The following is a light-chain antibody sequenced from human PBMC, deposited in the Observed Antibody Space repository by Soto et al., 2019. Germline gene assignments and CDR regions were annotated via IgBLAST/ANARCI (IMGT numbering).Light chain of an antibody. V-gene: IGLV2-8*01. CDR3: SSYAGTHIV. Sequence: QSVLTQPPSASGSPGQSVTISCTGTSSDVGGYNYVSWYQQHPGKAPKLMIYDVNQRPSGVPDRFSGSKSGNTASLTVSGLQAYDEADYYCSSYAGTHIVFGTGTKVTVL. CDR1: SSDVGGYNY. J-gene: IGLJ1*01. CDR2: DVN.